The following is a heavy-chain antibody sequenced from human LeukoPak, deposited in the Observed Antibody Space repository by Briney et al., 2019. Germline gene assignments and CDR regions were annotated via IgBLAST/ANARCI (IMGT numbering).Heavy chain of an antibody. D-gene: IGHD5-24*01. Sequence: SETLSLICTVSGGSISSYYWSWIRQPPGKGLEWIGYIYYSGSTKYNPSLKSRVTISVDTSKNQFSLELSSATAADTAVYYRARVVDHGYSDYWGLGTLVTVSS. CDR3: ARVVDHGYSDY. J-gene: IGHJ4*02. CDR1: GGSISSYY. V-gene: IGHV4-59*01. CDR2: IYYSGST.